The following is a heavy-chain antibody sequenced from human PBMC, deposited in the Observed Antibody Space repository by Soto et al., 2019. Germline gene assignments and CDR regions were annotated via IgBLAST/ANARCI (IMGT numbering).Heavy chain of an antibody. CDR1: GFTFSSYA. J-gene: IGHJ4*02. Sequence: PGGSLRLSCAASGFTFSSYAMSWVRQAPGKGLEWVSAISGSGGSTYYADYVKGRFTISRDNSKNTLYLQMNSLRAEDTAVYYCANDWRITMVRGVIKNGPWNYWGQGTLVTVSS. CDR2: ISGSGGST. V-gene: IGHV3-23*01. D-gene: IGHD3-10*01. CDR3: ANDWRITMVRGVIKNGPWNY.